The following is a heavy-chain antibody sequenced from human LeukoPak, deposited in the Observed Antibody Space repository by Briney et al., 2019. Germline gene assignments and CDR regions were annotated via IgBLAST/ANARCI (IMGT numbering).Heavy chain of an antibody. Sequence: GSSVKVSCKASGGTFSSYAISWVRQAPGQGLEWMGWISAYNGNTNYAQKLQGRVTMTTDTSTSTAYMELRSLRSDDTAVYYCARGYSSGWYSLLRYGMDVWGQGTTVTVSS. D-gene: IGHD6-19*01. CDR1: GGTFSSYA. CDR2: ISAYNGNT. CDR3: ARGYSSGWYSLLRYGMDV. V-gene: IGHV1-18*01. J-gene: IGHJ6*02.